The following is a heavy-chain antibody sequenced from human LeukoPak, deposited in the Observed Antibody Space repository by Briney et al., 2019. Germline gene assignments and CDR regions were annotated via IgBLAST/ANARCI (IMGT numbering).Heavy chain of an antibody. CDR3: ARGLGYCSSTSCYTKGMFDY. CDR1: GGSFSGYY. J-gene: IGHJ4*02. V-gene: IGHV4-34*01. CDR2: INHSGST. D-gene: IGHD2-2*02. Sequence: SETLSLTCAVYGGSFSGYYWSWIRQPPEKGLEWIGEINHSGSTNYNPSLKSRVTISVDTSKNQFSLKLSSVTAADTAVYYCARGLGYCSSTSCYTKGMFDYWGQGTLVTVSS.